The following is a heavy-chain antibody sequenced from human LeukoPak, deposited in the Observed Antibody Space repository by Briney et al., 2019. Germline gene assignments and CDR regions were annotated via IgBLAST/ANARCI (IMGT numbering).Heavy chain of an antibody. D-gene: IGHD3-22*01. V-gene: IGHV5-51*01. Sequence: GESLKISRKGSGYSFTSYWIGWVRQMPGKGLEWMGIIYPGDSDTRYSPSFQGQVTISADKSISTAYLQWSSLKASDTAMYYCARPNYYDSSGYYDDAFDIWGQGTMVTVSS. CDR1: GYSFTSYW. CDR2: IYPGDSDT. J-gene: IGHJ3*02. CDR3: ARPNYYDSSGYYDDAFDI.